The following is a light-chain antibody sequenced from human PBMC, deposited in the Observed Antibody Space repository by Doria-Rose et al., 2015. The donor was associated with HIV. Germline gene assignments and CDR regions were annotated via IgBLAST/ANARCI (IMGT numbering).Light chain of an antibody. CDR1: QSIRSS. CDR3: QQSFSTPLT. V-gene: IGKV1-39*01. CDR2: AAS. Sequence: DIQMTQPPSSLSASVGDRVAITCRASQSIRSSLNWYQQKPGNDPKLLIYAASNLQRGVPSRFSVSGSGTHFTLTISSLQPEDFATYYCQQSFSTPLTFGGGTKVEI. J-gene: IGKJ4*01.